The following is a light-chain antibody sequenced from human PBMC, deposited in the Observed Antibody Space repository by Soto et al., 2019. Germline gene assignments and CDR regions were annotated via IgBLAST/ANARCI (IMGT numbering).Light chain of an antibody. CDR2: EVS. Sequence: QSVLTQPPSASGSPGQSVTISCTGSSSDVGGYNYVSWYQQHPGKAPKLMIYEVSKRPSGVPDRFSGSKSGNTASLTVSGLKAEDEAAYYCSSYAGRNVVVFGGGTKLTVL. CDR3: SSYAGRNVVV. V-gene: IGLV2-8*01. J-gene: IGLJ2*01. CDR1: SSDVGGYNY.